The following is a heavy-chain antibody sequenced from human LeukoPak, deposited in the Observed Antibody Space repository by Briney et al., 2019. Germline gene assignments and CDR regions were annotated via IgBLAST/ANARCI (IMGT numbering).Heavy chain of an antibody. J-gene: IGHJ5*02. CDR3: AREAWAGTLSGWFDT. V-gene: IGHV4-31*03. CDR1: GGPISRGAYY. Sequence: SQTLSLTCSVSGGPISRGAYYWSWVRQSPGKGLEWIGYIFSSGSTSYNPSLRSRVTVSFDTSKNQFFLNLNSVTAADSAVYYCAREAWAGTLSGWFDTWGQGTLVTVSS. D-gene: IGHD1-7*01. CDR2: IFSSGST.